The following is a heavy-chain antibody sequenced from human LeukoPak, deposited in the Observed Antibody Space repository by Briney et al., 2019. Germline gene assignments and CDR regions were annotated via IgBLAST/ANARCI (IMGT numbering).Heavy chain of an antibody. CDR1: GFSFGDFY. CDR3: ARGDYSSSVPDY. V-gene: IGHV3-11*05. J-gene: IGHJ4*02. Sequence: GGSLRLSCAASGFSFGDFYMTWIRQAPGKGLEWLSHISPSSTYTNFADSVKGRFTISRDNANNSLYLQMNSLRAEDTAVYYCARGDYSSSVPDYWGREPWSPSPQ. D-gene: IGHD2-2*01. CDR2: ISPSSTYT.